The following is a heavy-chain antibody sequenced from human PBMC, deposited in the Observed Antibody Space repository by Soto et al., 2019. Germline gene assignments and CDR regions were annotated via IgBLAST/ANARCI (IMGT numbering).Heavy chain of an antibody. CDR1: GYTFTSYA. D-gene: IGHD2-21*02. Sequence: QVQLVQSGAEETKPGASVKVSCKASGYTFTSYAMHWVRQAPGQRLEWMGWINAGNGNTKYSQKFQGRVTITRDTSAITGYMEMSSLSFEDTAVYDCARSIVVVTALDYWGQGTLVTLSS. V-gene: IGHV1-3*05. J-gene: IGHJ4*02. CDR2: INAGNGNT. CDR3: ARSIVVVTALDY.